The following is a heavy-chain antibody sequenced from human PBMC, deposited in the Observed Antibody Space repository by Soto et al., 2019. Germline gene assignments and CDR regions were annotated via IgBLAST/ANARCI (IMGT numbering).Heavy chain of an antibody. D-gene: IGHD1-1*01. J-gene: IGHJ6*02. CDR1: GGSVSSGSYY. V-gene: IGHV4-61*01. Sequence: LSLTCTVSGGSVSSGSYYWSWIRQPPGKGLEWIGYIYYSGSTDYNPSLKSRVTISVDTSKNQFSLKLSSVTAADTAVYYCARDKLERRMSGSYYSGMDVWAQGTTVTVSS. CDR2: IYYSGST. CDR3: ARDKLERRMSGSYYSGMDV.